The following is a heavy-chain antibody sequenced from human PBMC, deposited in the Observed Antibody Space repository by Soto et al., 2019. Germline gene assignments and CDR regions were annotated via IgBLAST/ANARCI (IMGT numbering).Heavy chain of an antibody. CDR2: IYYSGST. CDR1: GGSISSYY. V-gene: IGHV4-59*01. D-gene: IGHD3-22*01. CDR3: ARDLVHYDSSGYYYETAFDY. J-gene: IGHJ4*02. Sequence: SETLSLTCTVSGGSISSYYWSWIRQPPGKGLEWIGYIYYSGSTNYNPSLKSRVTISVDTSKNQFSLKLSSVTAADTAVYYCARDLVHYDSSGYYYETAFDYWGQGTLVTVSS.